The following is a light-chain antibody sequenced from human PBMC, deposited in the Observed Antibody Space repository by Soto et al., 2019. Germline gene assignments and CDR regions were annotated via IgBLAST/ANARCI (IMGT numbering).Light chain of an antibody. CDR3: QSYDSSLSGYV. CDR1: SSNIGAGYD. Sequence: QAVVTQPPSVSGAPGQRVTISCTGSSSNIGAGYDVHWYQQLPGTAPKLLIYDNNTRPSGVPDRFSGSKSGTSASLAITGLQAEDEADYYCQSYDSSLSGYVFGTGTKLTVL. V-gene: IGLV1-40*01. J-gene: IGLJ1*01. CDR2: DNN.